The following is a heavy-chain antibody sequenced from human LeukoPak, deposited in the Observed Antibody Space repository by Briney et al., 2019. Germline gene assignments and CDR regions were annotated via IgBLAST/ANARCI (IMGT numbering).Heavy chain of an antibody. CDR3: ARDHITMIVVAHTPLDY. D-gene: IGHD3-22*01. Sequence: ASVKVSCKASGGTFSSYAISWVRQAPGQGLEWMGWISAYNGNTNYAQKLQGRVTMATDTSTSTAYMELRSLRSDDTAVYYCARDHITMIVVAHTPLDYWGQGTLVTVSS. J-gene: IGHJ4*02. CDR2: ISAYNGNT. V-gene: IGHV1-18*01. CDR1: GGTFSSYA.